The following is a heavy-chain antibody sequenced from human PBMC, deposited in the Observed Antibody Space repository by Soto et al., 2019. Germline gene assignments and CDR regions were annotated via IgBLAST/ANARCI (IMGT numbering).Heavy chain of an antibody. CDR3: ARRASKDNWFDP. J-gene: IGHJ5*02. Sequence: QVQLVQSGAEVKKPGASVKVSCKASGYTFTSYDINWVRQATGQGLEWMGWMKPNSGNTGYAQKFQGRVTMTRNTSISTAYMELSSLRSEDTAVYYCARRASKDNWFDPWGQGTLVTVSS. CDR1: GYTFTSYD. V-gene: IGHV1-8*01. CDR2: MKPNSGNT.